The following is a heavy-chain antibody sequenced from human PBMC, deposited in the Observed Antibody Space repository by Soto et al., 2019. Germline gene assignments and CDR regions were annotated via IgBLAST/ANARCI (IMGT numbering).Heavy chain of an antibody. D-gene: IGHD4-17*01. Sequence: GGSLRLSCAASGFTFSSYAMSWVRQAPGKGLEWVSAISGSGGGTYYADSGKGRFTISRDNSKNTLYLQMNSLRAEDRALYYCAKDGSYGDLWYFDLWGRGTLVTVSS. V-gene: IGHV3-23*01. J-gene: IGHJ2*01. CDR1: GFTFSSYA. CDR2: ISGSGGGT. CDR3: AKDGSYGDLWYFDL.